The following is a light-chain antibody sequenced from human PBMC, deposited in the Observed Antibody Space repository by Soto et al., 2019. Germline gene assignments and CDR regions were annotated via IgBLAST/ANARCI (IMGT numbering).Light chain of an antibody. CDR3: YQFNSYPRT. CDR2: DAS. CDR1: QGISSA. J-gene: IGKJ1*01. V-gene: IGKV1-13*02. Sequence: AIQLTQSPSSLSASVGDRVTITCRASQGISSALAWYQQKPGKAPKLLIYDASSLESGVTSRFSGSGSGTDFPLTISRLQPEDFATYYCYQFNSYPRTFGQGTKVEIQ.